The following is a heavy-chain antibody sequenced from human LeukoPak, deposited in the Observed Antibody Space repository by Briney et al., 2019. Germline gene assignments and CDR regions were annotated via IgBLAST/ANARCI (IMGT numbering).Heavy chain of an antibody. CDR3: AAYCSTTSCHGE. Sequence: GVSLRLSCAASGFTFSGSSMHWVRQASGKGLEWVGRIRSEAKNYATVYAASVKGRFTISRDDSKNTAYLQMNSLRTEDTAVYYCAAYCSTTSCHGEWGQGTLVTVSS. CDR2: IRSEAKNYAT. CDR1: GFTFSGSS. D-gene: IGHD2-2*01. V-gene: IGHV3-73*01. J-gene: IGHJ4*02.